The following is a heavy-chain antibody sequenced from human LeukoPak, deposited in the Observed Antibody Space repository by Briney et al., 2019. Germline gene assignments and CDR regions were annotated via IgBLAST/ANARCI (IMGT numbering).Heavy chain of an antibody. CDR1: GFTFTYAW. CDR3: ASLLTPYHGSGGGGMDV. D-gene: IGHD3-10*01. CDR2: ISSSSSTV. J-gene: IGHJ6*02. V-gene: IGHV3-48*04. Sequence: GGSLRLSCAASGFTFTYAWMSWVRQAPGKGLEWVSYISSSSSTVYYADSVKGRFTISRDNAKETLYLQMTSLRVEDTAVYSCASLLTPYHGSGGGGMDVWGQGTTVTVSS.